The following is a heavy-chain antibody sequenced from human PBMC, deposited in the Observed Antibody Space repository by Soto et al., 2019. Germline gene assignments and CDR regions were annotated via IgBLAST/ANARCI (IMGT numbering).Heavy chain of an antibody. CDR3: SIDLGMTTSHRMDV. J-gene: IGHJ6*02. Sequence: GGSLRLSCAASGFTFSSYAMHWVRQAPGKGLEWVAVISYDGSNKYYADSVKGRFTISRDNSKNTLYLQMNSLRAEDTAVYYCSIDLGMTTSHRMDVWGQGTTVTVSS. V-gene: IGHV3-30-3*01. CDR1: GFTFSSYA. D-gene: IGHD4-4*01. CDR2: ISYDGSNK.